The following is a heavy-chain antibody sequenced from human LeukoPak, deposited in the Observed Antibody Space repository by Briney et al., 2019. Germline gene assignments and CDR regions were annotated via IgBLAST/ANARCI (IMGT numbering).Heavy chain of an antibody. D-gene: IGHD6-19*01. CDR2: IYHSSST. CDR3: ALTISVAGSNWFDP. CDR1: GGSISSYY. Sequence: SETLSLTCTVSGGSISSYYWSWIRQPPGKGLEWIGYIYHSSSTNYNPSLKSRVTISVDTSKKQFSLKLSSVTAADTAVYYCALTISVAGSNWFDPGGHGTRITVSS. J-gene: IGHJ5*02. V-gene: IGHV4-59*01.